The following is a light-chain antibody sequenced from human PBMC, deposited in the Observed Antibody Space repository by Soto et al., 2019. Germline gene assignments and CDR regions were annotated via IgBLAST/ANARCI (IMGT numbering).Light chain of an antibody. CDR3: QQYSDWPPVT. Sequence: EIAMTQSPATLSVSPGERATLSCRASQSVSSNLAWYQQKPGQAPRLLIYGASTRATGIPARFSGSGSGTEFTLTISSLQSEDFAVYYCQQYSDWPPVTFGGGTKVEIK. CDR1: QSVSSN. V-gene: IGKV3-15*01. J-gene: IGKJ4*01. CDR2: GAS.